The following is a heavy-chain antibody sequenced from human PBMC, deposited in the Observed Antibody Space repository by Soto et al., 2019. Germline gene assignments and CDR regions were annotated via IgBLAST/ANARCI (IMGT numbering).Heavy chain of an antibody. V-gene: IGHV4-59*01. Sequence: QVQLPESGTGLVKPSETLSLTCTVRGDAISSDYWTWLRQPPGKGLELIGNISYSGSTDYNPSLPSRVSKSVDTSRNQLSLSLTSVTAADTALYYCARIRIVNGHLEVDPRGQGALVTVSS. CDR1: GDAISSDY. J-gene: IGHJ5*02. D-gene: IGHD1-26*01. CDR3: ARIRIVNGHLEVDP. CDR2: ISYSGST.